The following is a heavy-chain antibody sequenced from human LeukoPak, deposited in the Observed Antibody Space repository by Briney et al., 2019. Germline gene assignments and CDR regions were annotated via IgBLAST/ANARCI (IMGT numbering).Heavy chain of an antibody. CDR1: GFTFSSYS. J-gene: IGHJ4*02. CDR3: AKDRSDYGDPEGSGY. V-gene: IGHV3-21*04. Sequence: TGGSLRLSCAASGFTFSSYSMNWVRQAPGKGLEWVSSISSSSSYIYYADSVKGRFTISRDNSKNTLYLQMNSLRAEDTAVYYCAKDRSDYGDPEGSGYWGQGTLVTVSS. D-gene: IGHD4-17*01. CDR2: ISSSSSYI.